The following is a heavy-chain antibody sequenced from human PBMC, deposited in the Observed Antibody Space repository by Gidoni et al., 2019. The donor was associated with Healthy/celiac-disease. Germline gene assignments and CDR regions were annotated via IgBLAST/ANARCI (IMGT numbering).Heavy chain of an antibody. J-gene: IGHJ3*02. CDR2: IYYSGST. D-gene: IGHD5-12*01. CDR1: GGSISSYY. CDR3: ARGGWLQFCRVRDAFDI. V-gene: IGHV4-59*01. Sequence: QVQLQESGPGLVKPSETLSLTCTVSGGSISSYYWSWIRQPPGKGLEWIGYIYYSGSTNYNPSLKSRVTISVDTSKNQFSLKLSSVTAADTAVYYCARGGWLQFCRVRDAFDIWGQGTMVTVSS.